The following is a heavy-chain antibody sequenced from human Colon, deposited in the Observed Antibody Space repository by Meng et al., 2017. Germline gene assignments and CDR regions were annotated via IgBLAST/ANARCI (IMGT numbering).Heavy chain of an antibody. CDR2: TYYRSEWQN. Sequence: QVQLQLSGPGLVKPSQTLPLTCGIFGDSVSSNRALWHWVRQSPSRGLEWLGQTYYRSEWQNHYGVSVKSRITINADTSRNHFSLHLNSVTPEDTAVYYCTTWYGEYWGQGTLVTVSS. J-gene: IGHJ4*02. D-gene: IGHD3-10*01. V-gene: IGHV6-1*01. CDR3: TTWYGEY. CDR1: GDSVSSNRAL.